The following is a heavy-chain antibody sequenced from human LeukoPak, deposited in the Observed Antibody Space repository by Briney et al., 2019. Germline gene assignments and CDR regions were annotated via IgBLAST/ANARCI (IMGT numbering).Heavy chain of an antibody. CDR2: IHFSGST. CDR1: DASISGYY. CDR3: ARDLGGIYFDY. V-gene: IGHV4-59*01. Sequence: SETLSLTCTVSDASISGYYWSWIRQPPGKGLEWIGSIHFSGSTNHNPSLRSRVTISVDTSKNQLSLKLSSVTAADTAVYHCARDLGGIYFDYWGQGTLVTVSS. J-gene: IGHJ4*02. D-gene: IGHD1-26*01.